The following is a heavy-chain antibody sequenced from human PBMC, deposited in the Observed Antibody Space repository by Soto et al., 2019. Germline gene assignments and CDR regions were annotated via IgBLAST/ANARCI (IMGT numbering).Heavy chain of an antibody. CDR3: ATDRPAGGNSAFYFDF. CDR2: ISATGGGT. Sequence: GGFLRLSRAASGFKLSNSAMSWVRQAHGKGLEWVSLISATGGGTYYADSVKGRFTISRDNSHNTLYLQVHSLTAEDTAVYYCATDRPAGGNSAFYFDFWGQGAQVTVSS. CDR1: GFKLSNSA. J-gene: IGHJ4*02. V-gene: IGHV3-23*01. D-gene: IGHD3-16*01.